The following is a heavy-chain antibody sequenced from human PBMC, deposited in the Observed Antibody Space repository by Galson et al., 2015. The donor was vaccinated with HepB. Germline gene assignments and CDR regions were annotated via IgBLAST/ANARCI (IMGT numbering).Heavy chain of an antibody. CDR3: ARRPARRIVVVWGFDP. D-gene: IGHD2-2*01. V-gene: IGHV1-8*01. J-gene: IGHJ5*02. CDR1: GYTFTSYD. Sequence: SVKVSCKASGYTFTSYDINWVRQATGQGLEWMGWMNPNSGNTGYAQKFQGRVTMTRNTSISTAYMELSSLRSEDTAVYYCARRPARRIVVVWGFDPWGQGTLVTVSS. CDR2: MNPNSGNT.